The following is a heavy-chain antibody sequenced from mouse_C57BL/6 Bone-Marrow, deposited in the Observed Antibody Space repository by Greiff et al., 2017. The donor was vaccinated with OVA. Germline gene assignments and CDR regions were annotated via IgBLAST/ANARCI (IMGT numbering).Heavy chain of an antibody. D-gene: IGHD1-1*01. Sequence: LQESGAELARPGASVKLSCKASGYTFTSYGISWVKQRTGQGLEWIGEIYPRSGNTYYNEKFKGKATLTADKSSSTAYMELRSLTSEDSAVYFCARWRGSWFAYWGQGTLVTVSA. V-gene: IGHV1-81*01. CDR2: IYPRSGNT. CDR3: ARWRGSWFAY. CDR1: GYTFTSYG. J-gene: IGHJ3*01.